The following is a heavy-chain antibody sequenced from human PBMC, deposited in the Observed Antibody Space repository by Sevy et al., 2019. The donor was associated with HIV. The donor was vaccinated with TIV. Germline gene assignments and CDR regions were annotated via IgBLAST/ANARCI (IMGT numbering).Heavy chain of an antibody. CDR1: AFSLSNYY. J-gene: IGHJ3*02. V-gene: IGHV3-7*01. CDR3: AREGVIYDDDGRDFDDAFDI. D-gene: IGHD2-21*01. Sequence: GGSLRLSCAASAFSLSNYYMTWVRQAPGKGLEWVANIKQGGNEQFYLESVKGRFTISRDDSKNSVYLQMTRPGAEDPAVYYCAREGVIYDDDGRDFDDAFDIWGHGTMVTVSS. CDR2: IKQGGNEQ.